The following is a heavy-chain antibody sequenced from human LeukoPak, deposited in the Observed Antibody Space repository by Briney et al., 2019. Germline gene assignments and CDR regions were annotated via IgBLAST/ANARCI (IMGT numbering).Heavy chain of an antibody. CDR2: LCTSSRTI. Sequence: QAGGSLRLSCAVSGFNFSTYNMNWVPPAPGKGLECVSYLCTSSRTIYYADSVKGRFTISRANAKNSLYLQMNSLRAEDTAVYYCARDGYDFWSDYPTSLDYWGQGTLVTVSS. CDR3: ARDGYDFWSDYPTSLDY. J-gene: IGHJ4*02. V-gene: IGHV3-48*01. D-gene: IGHD3-3*01. CDR1: GFNFSTYN.